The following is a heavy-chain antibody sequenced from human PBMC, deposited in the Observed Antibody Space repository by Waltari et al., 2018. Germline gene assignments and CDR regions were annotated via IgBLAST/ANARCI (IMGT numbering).Heavy chain of an antibody. V-gene: IGHV3-30*04. J-gene: IGHJ4*02. Sequence: QVQLVESGGGVVQPGRSLRLSCAASGFTFSRYAMHWVRQALGKGMKWVAVKSDNERDKSYADTVKGRFTISRDNSKNTLYLQMNSLRAEETAVYYCARDSPPSSAIDYWGQGTLVTVSS. D-gene: IGHD6-13*01. CDR1: GFTFSRYA. CDR3: ARDSPPSSAIDY. CDR2: KSDNERDK.